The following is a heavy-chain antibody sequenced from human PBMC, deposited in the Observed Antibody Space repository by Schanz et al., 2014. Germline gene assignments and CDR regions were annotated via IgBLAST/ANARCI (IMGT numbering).Heavy chain of an antibody. D-gene: IGHD4-17*01. V-gene: IGHV3-7*04. CDR2: IKHDGSVK. Sequence: EVQLVESGGGLVQPGGSLRLSCVASGFTFSNYWMTWVRQAPGKGPEWVANIKHDGSVKDYVDSVEGRFTISRDNSKNTLYLQMNTLRAEDTAVYYCARKMKLGVYGGKGHDSLDIWGQGTMVTVSS. CDR1: GFTFSNYW. CDR3: ARKMKLGVYGGKGHDSLDI. J-gene: IGHJ3*02.